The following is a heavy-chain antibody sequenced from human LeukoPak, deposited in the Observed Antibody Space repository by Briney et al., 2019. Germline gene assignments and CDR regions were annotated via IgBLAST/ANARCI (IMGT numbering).Heavy chain of an antibody. V-gene: IGHV1-18*01. CDR1: GYTFTSYG. D-gene: IGHD3-22*01. CDR3: ARDALPGAYDSSGYSSPGAWFDP. Sequence: GASVKVSCKASGYTFTSYGISWVRQAPGQGLEWMGWISAYNGNTNYAQKLQGRVTMTTDTSTSTAYMELRSLRSDVTAVYYCARDALPGAYDSSGYSSPGAWFDPWGQGTLVTVSS. J-gene: IGHJ5*02. CDR2: ISAYNGNT.